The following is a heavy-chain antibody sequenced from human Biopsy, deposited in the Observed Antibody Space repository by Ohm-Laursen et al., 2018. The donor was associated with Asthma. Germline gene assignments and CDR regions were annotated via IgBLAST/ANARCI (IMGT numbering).Heavy chain of an antibody. Sequence: SLRLSCAASGFTFSGYTMNWVRQAPGKGLEWVSSITSSSSYIFYADSVKGRFTISRDNPRNSLYLQMNSLRAEDTAVYYCARDAPTGGYNDYWGLGALVTVSS. V-gene: IGHV3-21*01. J-gene: IGHJ4*02. D-gene: IGHD5-24*01. CDR1: GFTFSGYT. CDR3: ARDAPTGGYNDY. CDR2: ITSSSSYI.